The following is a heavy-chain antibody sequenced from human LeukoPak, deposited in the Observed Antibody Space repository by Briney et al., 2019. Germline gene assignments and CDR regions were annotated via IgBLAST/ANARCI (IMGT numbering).Heavy chain of an antibody. J-gene: IGHJ4*02. V-gene: IGHV3-73*01. CDR2: IRSKPNSYAT. Sequence: GGSLKLSCAASGFTFSGSAMHWVRQASGKGLEWVGRIRSKPNSYATAYAASVKGRFTISRDDSVNTAFLQMTSLKTKDTAVYYCTRLQDFSPVPTAPPRFDYWGQGTLVTVSS. CDR3: TRLQDFSPVPTAPPRFDY. D-gene: IGHD1-14*01. CDR1: GFTFSGSA.